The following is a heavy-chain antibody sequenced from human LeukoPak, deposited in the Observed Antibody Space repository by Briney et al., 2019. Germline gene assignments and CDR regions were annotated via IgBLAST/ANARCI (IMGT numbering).Heavy chain of an antibody. J-gene: IGHJ6*03. CDR1: GGSISSYY. CDR3: ARYCPSSNDYDFWSGYSLGSYYYYMDV. D-gene: IGHD3-3*01. CDR2: IYTSGST. V-gene: IGHV4-4*07. Sequence: PSETLSLTCIVSGGSISSYYWIWIRQPAGKGLEWIGRIYTSGSTNYNPSLKSRVTISVDKSKNQFSLKLSSVTAADTAVYYCARYCPSSNDYDFWSGYSLGSYYYYMDVWGKGTTVTVSS.